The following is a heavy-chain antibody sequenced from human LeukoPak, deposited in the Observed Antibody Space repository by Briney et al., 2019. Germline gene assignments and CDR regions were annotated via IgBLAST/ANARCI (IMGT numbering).Heavy chain of an antibody. CDR3: AKEGAYPIVTYDS. D-gene: IGHD4-11*01. CDR2: IKQDGNEK. J-gene: IGHJ5*01. CDR1: GFTFRRYW. Sequence: GGSLRLSCAASGFTFRRYWMNWVRQAPGKGLEWVANIKQDGNEKYYVDSVKGRFSISRDNAKNSLYLQMDSLRAEDTAVYYCAKEGAYPIVTYDSWGQGALVTVSS. V-gene: IGHV3-7*01.